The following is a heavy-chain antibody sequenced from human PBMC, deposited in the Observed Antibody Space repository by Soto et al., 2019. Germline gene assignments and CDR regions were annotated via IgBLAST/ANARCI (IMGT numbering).Heavy chain of an antibody. CDR3: ARGGAPVVH. V-gene: IGHV1-18*01. J-gene: IGHJ4*02. Sequence: QVQLVQSGAEVKKPGASVKVSCKASGYTFTNFGISWVRQAPGQGLEWMGWISAYNGNTNYAQKFQGRVTMTTDTSTSTAYIEVRSLGFDDTAVYYCARGGAPVVHWGEGTLVSVSS. CDR2: ISAYNGNT. D-gene: IGHD3-16*01. CDR1: GYTFTNFG.